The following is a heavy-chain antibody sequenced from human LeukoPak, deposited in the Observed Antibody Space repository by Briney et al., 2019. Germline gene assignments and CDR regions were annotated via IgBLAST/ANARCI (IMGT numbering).Heavy chain of an antibody. J-gene: IGHJ4*02. Sequence: SVKVSCKASGGTFSSYAISWVRQVPGQGLEWMGRIIPILGTGNNAQKFQGRVTITADKSTSTVYMELSSLRSEDTAVYYCVRDLAYCSNTDCYPYFDYWGQGTLVTVSS. V-gene: IGHV1-69*04. D-gene: IGHD2-2*01. CDR1: GGTFSSYA. CDR3: VRDLAYCSNTDCYPYFDY. CDR2: IIPILGTG.